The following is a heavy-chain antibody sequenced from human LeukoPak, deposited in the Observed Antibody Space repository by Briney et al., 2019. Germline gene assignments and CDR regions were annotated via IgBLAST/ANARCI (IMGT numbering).Heavy chain of an antibody. CDR1: GYTFTSYY. V-gene: IGHV1-46*01. J-gene: IGHJ5*02. CDR3: ARDNSVEDTAWWFAP. D-gene: IGHD4-23*01. CDR2: INPSGGST. Sequence: ASVKVSCKASGYTFTSYYMHWVRQGPGQGLEGMGIINPSGGSTSYAQKFQGRVTMTRDMSTSTDYMELSSLSSGDTAVYYCARDNSVEDTAWWFAPWGQGTLVTVSS.